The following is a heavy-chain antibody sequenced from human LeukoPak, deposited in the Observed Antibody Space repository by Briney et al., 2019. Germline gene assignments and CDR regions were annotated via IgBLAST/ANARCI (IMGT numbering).Heavy chain of an antibody. Sequence: SETLSLTCAVSGGSISSSNWWSWVRQPPGKGLEWIGEIYHSGSTNYNPSLKSRVTISVDKSKNQLSLKLSSVTAADTAVYYCAGGLSTVTSPFDYWGQGTLVTVSS. V-gene: IGHV4-4*02. CDR2: IYHSGST. J-gene: IGHJ4*02. D-gene: IGHD4-17*01. CDR1: GGSISSSNW. CDR3: AGGLSTVTSPFDY.